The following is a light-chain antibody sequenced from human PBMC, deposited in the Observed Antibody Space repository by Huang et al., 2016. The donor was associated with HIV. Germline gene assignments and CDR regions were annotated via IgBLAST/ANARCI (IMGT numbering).Light chain of an antibody. CDR2: DAS. CDR3: QQHNNWPPLT. J-gene: IGKJ4*01. Sequence: EIVLTQSPATLSLSPGARATFSCRASQSVSSYLAWYQQRPGQAPRLLIYDASNRTTSIPARFSGSGSGADFTLTISSLEPEDFAVYYCQQHNNWPPLTFGGGTKVEIK. V-gene: IGKV3-11*01. CDR1: QSVSSY.